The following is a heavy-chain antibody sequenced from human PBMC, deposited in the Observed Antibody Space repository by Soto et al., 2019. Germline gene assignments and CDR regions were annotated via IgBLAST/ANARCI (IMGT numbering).Heavy chain of an antibody. J-gene: IGHJ4*02. CDR1: GFSLSTSGRT. V-gene: IGHV2-5*01. CDR3: TLRQDSSRGPIY. CDR2: GG. D-gene: IGHD6-13*01. Sequence: QITLKESGPTLVKPTETLTLTCSVSGFSLSTSGRTLGWIRQPPGKAPEWLALGGQCSPSLQSRVTFTKDTSKNQVVLTLTDMDPADTATYYCTLRQDSSRGPIYWGQGILVTVSS.